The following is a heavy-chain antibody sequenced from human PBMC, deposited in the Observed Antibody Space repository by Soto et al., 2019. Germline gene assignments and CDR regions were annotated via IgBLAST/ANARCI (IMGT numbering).Heavy chain of an antibody. CDR1: GFTFSSYA. Sequence: GGSLRLSCAASGFTFSSYAMSWVRQAPGKGLEWVSAISGSGGSTYYADSVKGRFTISRDNSKNTLYLQMNSLRAEDTAVYYCAKDLSTTVTSNYYYGMDVWGQGTTVTVSS. CDR3: AKDLSTTVTSNYYYGMDV. CDR2: ISGSGGST. D-gene: IGHD4-17*01. J-gene: IGHJ6*02. V-gene: IGHV3-23*01.